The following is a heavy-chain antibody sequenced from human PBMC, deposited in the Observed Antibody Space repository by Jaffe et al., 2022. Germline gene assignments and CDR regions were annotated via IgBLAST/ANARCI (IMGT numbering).Heavy chain of an antibody. CDR2: INHSGST. Sequence: QVQLQQWGAGLLKPSETLSLTCAVYGGSFSGYYWSWIRQPPGKGLEWIGEINHSGSTNYNPSLKSRVTISVDTSKNQFSLKLSSVTAADTAVYYCARGSPVRIAAAGRRTGPYYMDVWGKGTTVTVSS. J-gene: IGHJ6*03. CDR1: GGSFSGYY. CDR3: ARGSPVRIAAAGRRTGPYYMDV. V-gene: IGHV4-34*01. D-gene: IGHD6-13*01.